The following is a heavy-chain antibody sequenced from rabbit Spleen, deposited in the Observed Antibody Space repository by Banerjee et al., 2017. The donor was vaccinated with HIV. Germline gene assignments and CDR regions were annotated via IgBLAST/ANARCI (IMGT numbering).Heavy chain of an antibody. CDR1: RFSFSGNSY. CDR3: ARDSGSSFSSYGMDL. J-gene: IGHJ6*01. CDR2: IDTGSSGFT. V-gene: IGHV1S40*01. Sequence: QSLEESGGDLVKPGASLTLTCTASRFSFSGNSYMCWVRQAPGKGLEWIACIDTGSSGFTYFASWAKGRFTISKTSSTTVTLQMTSLTAADTATYFCARDSGSSFSSYGMDLWGPGTLVTVS. D-gene: IGHD8-1*01.